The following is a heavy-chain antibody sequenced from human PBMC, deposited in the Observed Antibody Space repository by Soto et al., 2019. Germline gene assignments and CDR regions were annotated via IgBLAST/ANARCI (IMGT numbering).Heavy chain of an antibody. CDR3: ARDTFDDSSGYYPDY. Sequence: TGGSLRLSCPASGFTFSDYYMSWIRQAPGKGLEWVSYISSSGSTIYYADSVKGRFTISRDNAKNSLYLQMNSLRAEDTAVYYCARDTFDDSSGYYPDYWGQGTLVTVSS. CDR1: GFTFSDYY. J-gene: IGHJ4*02. CDR2: ISSSGSTI. V-gene: IGHV3-11*01. D-gene: IGHD3-22*01.